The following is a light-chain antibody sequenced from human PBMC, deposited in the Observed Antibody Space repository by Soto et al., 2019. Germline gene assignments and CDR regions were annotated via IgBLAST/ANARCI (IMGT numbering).Light chain of an antibody. V-gene: IGLV2-8*01. CDR3: SSYAGSNIPVV. CDR2: EVS. CDR1: SSAVGGYNC. J-gene: IGLJ2*01. Sequence: QSALTQPPSASGSPGQSVTISCTGTSSAVGGYNCVSWYQQHPGKAPKLMIYEVSKRPSGVPDRFSGSKSGNTASLTVSGLQAEDEADYYCSSYAGSNIPVVFGGGTKLTVL.